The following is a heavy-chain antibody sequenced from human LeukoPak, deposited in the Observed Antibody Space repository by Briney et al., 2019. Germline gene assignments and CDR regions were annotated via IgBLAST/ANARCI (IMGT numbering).Heavy chain of an antibody. CDR2: VYYRVNT. V-gene: IGHV4-59*01. CDR3: ARARTRGNNWYFDY. J-gene: IGHJ4*02. D-gene: IGHD1-1*01. Sequence: SETLSLTCTVSGGSAYSINTYSWTWIRQPPGKGLSWVGYVYYRVNTHYNPSLKSRLTISVDTSKSQVSLKVSSVTAADTAVYYCARARTRGNNWYFDYWGQGTLGTVSA. CDR1: GGSAYSINTYS.